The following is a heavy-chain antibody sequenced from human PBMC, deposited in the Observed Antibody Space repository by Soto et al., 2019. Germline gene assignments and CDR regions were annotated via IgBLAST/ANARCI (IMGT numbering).Heavy chain of an antibody. CDR3: ARRYGWLYFDY. Sequence: SETLSLTCTVSGDSISKYYCSWIRQSPGKGLEWIGYIYYSGSTYYNPSLKSRVTISVDTSKNQFSLKLTSVTAADTALYYCARRYGWLYFDYWGQGSLVTVSS. CDR2: IYYSGST. CDR1: GDSISKYY. D-gene: IGHD6-19*01. V-gene: IGHV4-59*04. J-gene: IGHJ4*02.